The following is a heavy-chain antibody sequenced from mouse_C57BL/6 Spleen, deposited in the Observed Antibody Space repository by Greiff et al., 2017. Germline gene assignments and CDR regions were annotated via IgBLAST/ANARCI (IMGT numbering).Heavy chain of an antibody. Sequence: VQLQQPGAELVRPGSSVKLSCKASGYTFTSYWMDWVKQRPGQGLEWIGNIYPSDSETHYTQKFKDKATLTVDKSSSTAYMQLSSLTSEDSAVYYCARESNWGLDYWGQGTTLTVSS. CDR1: GYTFTSYW. CDR3: ARESNWGLDY. CDR2: IYPSDSET. D-gene: IGHD4-1*01. V-gene: IGHV1-61*01. J-gene: IGHJ2*01.